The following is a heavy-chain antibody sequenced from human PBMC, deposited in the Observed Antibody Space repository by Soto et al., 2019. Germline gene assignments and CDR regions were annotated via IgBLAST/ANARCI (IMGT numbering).Heavy chain of an antibody. J-gene: IGHJ5*02. Sequence: SVKVSCKTSGGVFSTFVSTWVRQAPGQGREWMGRIVPVFGSVKYAQKFQGRVTLTADKGTRTAFMELSGLRFEDTAVYYCVREGSHHSGNCRPWFYXWGQVSLLTVSX. D-gene: IGHD2-21*01. CDR3: VREGSHHSGNCRPWFYX. V-gene: IGHV1-69*06. CDR1: GGVFSTFV. CDR2: IVPVFGSV.